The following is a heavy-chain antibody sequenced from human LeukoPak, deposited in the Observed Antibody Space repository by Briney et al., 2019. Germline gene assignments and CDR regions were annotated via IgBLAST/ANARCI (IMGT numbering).Heavy chain of an antibody. V-gene: IGHV4-4*07. CDR3: ARIRIIPGARDAFDV. CDR2: IYNSGSM. J-gene: IGHJ3*01. D-gene: IGHD2-21*01. Sequence: SETLSLTCTVSGGSISSYYWSWIRQPAGKGLEWIGRIYNSGSMNYNPSLKSRVTMSIDTSKNQFSLNLTSVTAADTAVYYCARIRIIPGARDAFDVWGPGTKVTVSS. CDR1: GGSISSYY.